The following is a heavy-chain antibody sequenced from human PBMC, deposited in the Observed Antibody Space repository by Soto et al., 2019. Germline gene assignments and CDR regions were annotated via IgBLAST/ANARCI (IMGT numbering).Heavy chain of an antibody. J-gene: IGHJ4*02. Sequence: QVQLVQSGAEVKKPGASVKVSCRASDYTFSNFGITWVRQAPGQGLEWMGWISGYNGNTNYAQKFQGRVTMTTDTSTSTAYMTLRSLSSDDTAVYFCARDLRDYVWGSYRSYFDYWGQGTLVTVSS. CDR3: ARDLRDYVWGSYRSYFDY. CDR2: ISGYNGNT. D-gene: IGHD3-16*02. CDR1: DYTFSNFG. V-gene: IGHV1-18*01.